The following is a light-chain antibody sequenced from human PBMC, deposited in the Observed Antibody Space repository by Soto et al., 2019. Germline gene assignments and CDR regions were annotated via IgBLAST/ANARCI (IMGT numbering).Light chain of an antibody. Sequence: EIVLTQSPANLSLSPGERASLSCRASQSVSNYLAWYQQKPGQAPRLLIYDAPNRATGIPTRFSGSGSGTDFTLTISRLEPEDFAVYYCQQRSNWPITFGQGTRLEIK. CDR1: QSVSNY. CDR2: DAP. J-gene: IGKJ5*01. CDR3: QQRSNWPIT. V-gene: IGKV3-11*01.